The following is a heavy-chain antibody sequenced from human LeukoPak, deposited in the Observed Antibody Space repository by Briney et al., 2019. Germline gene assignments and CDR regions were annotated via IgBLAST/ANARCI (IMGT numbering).Heavy chain of an antibody. CDR3: ARDRGGLYSSGPFGVWFDP. Sequence: GGSLRLSCAASGFTFSSYSMNWVRQAPGKGLEWVSYISSSSSTIYYADSVKGRFTISRDNAKNSLYLQMNSLRDEDTAVYYCARDRGGLYSSGPFGVWFDPWGQGTLDTVSS. J-gene: IGHJ5*02. CDR2: ISSSSSTI. CDR1: GFTFSSYS. D-gene: IGHD6-19*01. V-gene: IGHV3-48*02.